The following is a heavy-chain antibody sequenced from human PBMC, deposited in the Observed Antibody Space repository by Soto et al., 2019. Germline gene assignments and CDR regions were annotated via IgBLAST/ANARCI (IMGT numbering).Heavy chain of an antibody. J-gene: IGHJ6*02. D-gene: IGHD3-3*01. Sequence: QVQLVESGGGVVQPGRSLRLSCAASGFTFSSYGMHWVRQAPGKGLEWVAVISYDGSNKYYADSVKGRFTISRDNSKNTLYLQMNSLRAEDTAVYYCAKLRFLEWTYGMDVWGQGTTVTVSS. CDR1: GFTFSSYG. CDR3: AKLRFLEWTYGMDV. CDR2: ISYDGSNK. V-gene: IGHV3-30*18.